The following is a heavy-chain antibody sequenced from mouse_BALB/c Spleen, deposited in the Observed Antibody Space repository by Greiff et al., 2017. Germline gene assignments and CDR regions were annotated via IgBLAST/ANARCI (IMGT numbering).Heavy chain of an antibody. Sequence: QVHVKQSGAELVRPGTSVKVSCKASGYAFTNYLIEWVKQRPGQGLEWIGVINPGSGGTNYNEKFKGKATLTADKSSSTAYMQLSSLTSDDSAVYFCARRYGSSYYAMDYWGQGTSVTVSA. CDR1: GYAFTNYL. CDR2: INPGSGGT. V-gene: IGHV1-54*03. CDR3: ARRYGSSYYAMDY. D-gene: IGHD1-1*01. J-gene: IGHJ4*01.